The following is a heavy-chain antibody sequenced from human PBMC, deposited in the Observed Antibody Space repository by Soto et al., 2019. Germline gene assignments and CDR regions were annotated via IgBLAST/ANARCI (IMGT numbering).Heavy chain of an antibody. J-gene: IGHJ4*02. V-gene: IGHV3-21*01. CDR3: ARESSITMVRGVPLDY. CDR1: GFTFSSYS. Sequence: GGSLRLSCAASGFTFSSYSMNWVRQAPGKGLEWVSSVSSSSSYIYYADSVKGRFTISRDNAKNSLYLQMNSLRAEDTAVYYCARESSITMVRGVPLDYWGQGTLVTVS. D-gene: IGHD3-10*01. CDR2: VSSSSSYI.